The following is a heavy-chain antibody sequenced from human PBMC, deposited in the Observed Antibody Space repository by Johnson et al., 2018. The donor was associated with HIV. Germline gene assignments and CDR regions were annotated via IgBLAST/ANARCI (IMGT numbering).Heavy chain of an antibody. V-gene: IGHV3-30*04. CDR1: GFSFSSYA. CDR2: VSYDGSNK. Sequence: HVQLVESGGGVVQPGRSLRLSCAASGFSFSSYAMHWVRQAPGKGLEWVAVVSYDGSNKYYADSVKGRFTISRDNSKNTLYLQMNSLRAEDTAVYYCARDTGGVNPYDIWGQGTMLTV. CDR3: ARDTGGVNPYDI. D-gene: IGHD2-8*02. J-gene: IGHJ3*02.